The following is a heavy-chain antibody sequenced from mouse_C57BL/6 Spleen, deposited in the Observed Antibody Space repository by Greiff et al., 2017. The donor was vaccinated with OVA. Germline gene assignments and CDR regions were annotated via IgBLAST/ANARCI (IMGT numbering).Heavy chain of an antibody. V-gene: IGHV10-1*01. D-gene: IGHD1-1*01. Sequence: EVQLVESGGGLVQPKGSLKLSCAASGFSFNTYAMNWVRQAPGKGLEWVARIRSKSNNYAPYYADSVKDRFTISREDSESMLYLQMNNLKAEDTAMYYCVRHGGSSPSYAMDYWGQGTSVTVSS. CDR3: VRHGGSSPSYAMDY. CDR1: GFSFNTYA. CDR2: IRSKSNNYAP. J-gene: IGHJ4*01.